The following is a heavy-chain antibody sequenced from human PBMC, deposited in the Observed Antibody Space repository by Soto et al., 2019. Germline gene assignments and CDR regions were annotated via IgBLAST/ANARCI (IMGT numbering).Heavy chain of an antibody. D-gene: IGHD1-26*01. CDR3: ARFSGSYNDRYFDY. V-gene: IGHV4-30-4*01. CDR1: GGCVCSGDYS. CDR2: IYYGGST. J-gene: IGHJ4*02. Sequence: PSWTIDITCTASGGCVCSGDYSGCWVRQPPGKGLEWIGYIYYGGSTYYNPSVTSRLSVSVDTSNNQFSLELRSVTAADTPVYFCARFSGSYNDRYFDYWGQGNLVTVSS.